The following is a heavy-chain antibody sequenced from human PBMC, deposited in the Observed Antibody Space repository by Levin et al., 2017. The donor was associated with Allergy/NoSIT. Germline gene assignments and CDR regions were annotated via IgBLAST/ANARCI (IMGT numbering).Heavy chain of an antibody. J-gene: IGHJ6*02. CDR1: GFTFSGSA. CDR2: IRSKANSYAT. Sequence: GGSLRLSCAASGFTFSGSAIHWVRQASGKGLEWVGRIRSKANSYATAYAASVKGRFTISRDDSKNTAYLQMNSLKTEDTAVYYCIGSPSIAAGGGMDVWGQGTTVTVSS. V-gene: IGHV3-73*01. CDR3: IGSPSIAAGGGMDV. D-gene: IGHD6-13*01.